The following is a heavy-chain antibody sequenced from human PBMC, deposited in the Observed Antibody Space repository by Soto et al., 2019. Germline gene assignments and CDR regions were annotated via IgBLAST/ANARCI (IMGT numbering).Heavy chain of an antibody. CDR1: GLSFSDYY. D-gene: IGHD2-15*01. CDR3: ATVFHSPIFNS. V-gene: IGHV3-11*01. CDR2: MTSISSTI. J-gene: IGHJ4*02. Sequence: QVELVESGGGLVKPGGSLRLSCAASGLSFSDYYMSWIRQAPGKGLEWIAYMTSISSTIYYADSVKGRFTFSRNDAKNSLYLQLDSLRAEDTAVYYCATVFHSPIFNSWGQGTLVTVSS.